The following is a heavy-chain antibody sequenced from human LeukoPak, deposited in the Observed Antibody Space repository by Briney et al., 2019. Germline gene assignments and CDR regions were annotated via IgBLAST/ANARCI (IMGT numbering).Heavy chain of an antibody. CDR2: ISDSGNT. J-gene: IGHJ4*02. Sequence: PGGSLRLSCAASGVTLSSYAMSWVRQAPGKGLEWVSAISDSGNTYHADSVKGRFTISSDRSKNTLFLQINRLRREHAAVYYCAKAPVTTCRGAYCSPFDYWGQGTLVTVSS. CDR3: AKAPVTTCRGAYCSPFDY. V-gene: IGHV3-23*01. CDR1: GVTLSSYA. D-gene: IGHD2-21*01.